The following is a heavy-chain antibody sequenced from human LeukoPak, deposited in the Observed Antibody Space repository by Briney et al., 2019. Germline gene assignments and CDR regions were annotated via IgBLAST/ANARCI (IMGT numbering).Heavy chain of an antibody. V-gene: IGHV3-23*01. CDR3: AKAGPMDIVVVPAATDYYYGMDV. CDR2: ISGSGGST. Sequence: GGSLRLPCAASGFTFSSYAMSWVRQAPGKGLEWVSAISGSGGSTYYADSVKGRFTISRDKSKNTLYLQMNSLRAEDTAVYYCAKAGPMDIVVVPAATDYYYGMDVWGQGTTVTVSS. CDR1: GFTFSSYA. D-gene: IGHD2-2*03. J-gene: IGHJ6*02.